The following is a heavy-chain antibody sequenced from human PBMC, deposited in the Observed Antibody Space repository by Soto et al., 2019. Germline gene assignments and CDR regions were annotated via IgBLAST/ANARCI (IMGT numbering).Heavy chain of an antibody. CDR1: GFTFTSSA. V-gene: IGHV1-58*01. D-gene: IGHD6-19*01. J-gene: IGHJ6*02. Sequence: QMQLVQSGPEVKKPGTSVKVSCKASGFTFTSSAVQWVRQARGQRLGWIGWIVVGSGNTNYAQKFQERVTITRDMSTSTAYMELSSLRSEDTAVYYCAADVKQWLAYYYYGMDVWGQGTTVTVSS. CDR2: IVVGSGNT. CDR3: AADVKQWLAYYYYGMDV.